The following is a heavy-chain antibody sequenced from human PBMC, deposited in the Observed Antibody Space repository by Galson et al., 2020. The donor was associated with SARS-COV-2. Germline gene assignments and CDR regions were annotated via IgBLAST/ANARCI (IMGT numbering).Heavy chain of an antibody. CDR2: INHSGST. D-gene: IGHD3-10*01. V-gene: IGHV4-34*01. J-gene: IGHJ6*02. CDR1: GGSFSGYY. CDR3: ARALYYYGSGSYYYYYGMDV. Sequence: SETLSLTCAVYGGSFSGYYWSWIRQPPGKGLEWIGEINHSGSTTYNPSLKSRVTISVDTSKNQFSLKLSSVTAADTAVYYCARALYYYGSGSYYYYYGMDVWGQGTTVTVSS.